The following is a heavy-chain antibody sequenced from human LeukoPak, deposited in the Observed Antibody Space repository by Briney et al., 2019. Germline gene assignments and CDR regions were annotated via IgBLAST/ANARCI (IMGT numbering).Heavy chain of an antibody. CDR1: GGSISNYY. Sequence: PSETLSLTCTVSGGSISNYYWSWLRQPPGKGLEWIAYIYYSGRTNYNPSLKSRVTISVDTSKNQFSQTLTSVTAADTAVYYCARDMGSSGGFDYWGQGTQVTVSS. D-gene: IGHD3-10*01. CDR3: ARDMGSSGGFDY. J-gene: IGHJ4*02. CDR2: IYYSGRT. V-gene: IGHV4-59*12.